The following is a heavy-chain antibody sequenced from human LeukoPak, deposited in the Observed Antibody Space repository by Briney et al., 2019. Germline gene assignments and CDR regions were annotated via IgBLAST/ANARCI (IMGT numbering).Heavy chain of an antibody. J-gene: IGHJ4*02. CDR2: MNPDSGNA. V-gene: IGHV1-8*01. CDR3: SRGRSGTYLLAELDY. D-gene: IGHD1-26*01. Sequence: ASVKASCKASGYTFTGYDIHWVRHATGQGLEWMGWMNPDSGNAGSARKFQGRVTFTRDTSISIAFMELSSLRSDDTAVYFCSRGRSGTYLLAELDYWGQGALVTVSS. CDR1: GYTFTGYD.